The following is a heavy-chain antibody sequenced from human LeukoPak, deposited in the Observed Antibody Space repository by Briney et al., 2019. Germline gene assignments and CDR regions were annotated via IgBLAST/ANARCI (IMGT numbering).Heavy chain of an antibody. CDR3: ARAEWEIGFDE. Sequence: SETLSLTCSVSGASINSGSFFWSWIRQAAGKRLEWIGRIYGSGITNYNPSLKSRVTISEDTSKNQFSLQLSSVTAADTAIYYCARAEWEIGFDEWGQGTLVTVSS. J-gene: IGHJ4*02. D-gene: IGHD1-26*01. CDR1: GASINSGSFF. CDR2: IYGSGIT. V-gene: IGHV4-61*02.